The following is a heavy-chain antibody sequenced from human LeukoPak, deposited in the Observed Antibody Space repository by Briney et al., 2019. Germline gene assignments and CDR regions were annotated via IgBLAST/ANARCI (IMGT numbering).Heavy chain of an antibody. CDR2: ISSSSSYI. J-gene: IGHJ4*02. D-gene: IGHD3-9*01. CDR3: ARDDDILTGYKYYFGY. CDR1: GFTFSSYS. V-gene: IGHV3-21*01. Sequence: PGGSLRPSCAASGFTFSSYSMNWVRQAPGKGLEWVSSISSSSSYIYYADSVKGRFTISRDNAKNSLYLQMNSLRAEDTAVYYCARDDDILTGYKYYFGYWGQGTLVTVSS.